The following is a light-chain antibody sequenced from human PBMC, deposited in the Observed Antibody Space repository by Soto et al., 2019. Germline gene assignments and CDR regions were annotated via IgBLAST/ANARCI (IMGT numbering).Light chain of an antibody. V-gene: IGLV2-14*01. CDR2: DVS. J-gene: IGLJ2*01. CDR3: SSYTSSSTRV. CDR1: SSDVGGYNY. Sequence: QSALTQPASVSGSPGQSITISCTGTSSDVGGYNYVSWYQQHPGKAPQLMIYDVSNRPSGVSNRFSGSKSGNTASLTISGLQADDEADYYCSSYTSSSTRVFGGGTKLTVL.